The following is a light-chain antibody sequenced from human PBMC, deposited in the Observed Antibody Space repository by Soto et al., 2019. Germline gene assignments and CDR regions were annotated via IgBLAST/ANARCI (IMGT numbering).Light chain of an antibody. V-gene: IGLV2-8*01. CDR2: GVT. Sequence: QSVLTQPPSASGSPGESVTVSCTGASSDVGRYDYVSWYQQHPGKAPKLLIYGVTKRPSGVPDRFSGSKSGNTASLTVSGLQADDEAYYYCSSFTNSGTVVFGGGTKLTVL. CDR1: SSDVGRYDY. J-gene: IGLJ2*01. CDR3: SSFTNSGTVV.